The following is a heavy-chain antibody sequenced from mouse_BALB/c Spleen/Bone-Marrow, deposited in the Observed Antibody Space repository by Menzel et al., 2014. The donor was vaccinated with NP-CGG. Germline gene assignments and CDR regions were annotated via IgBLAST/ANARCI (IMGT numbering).Heavy chain of an antibody. V-gene: IGHV1-87*01. D-gene: IGHD4-1*01. CDR2: IYPGDGDT. J-gene: IGHJ2*01. Sequence: QVQLKESGAELARPGASVKLSCKASGYTFTSYWMQWVKQRPGRGLEWIGAIYPGDGDTRYTQKFKGKATLTADKSSSTAYMQLSSLASEDSAVYYCARGTGPDYWGQGTTLTVSS. CDR3: ARGTGPDY. CDR1: GYTFTSYW.